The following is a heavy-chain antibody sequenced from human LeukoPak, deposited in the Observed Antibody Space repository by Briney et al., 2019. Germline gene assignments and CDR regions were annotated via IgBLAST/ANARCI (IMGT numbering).Heavy chain of an antibody. J-gene: IGHJ3*02. CDR3: ARSRCTSISCASRGAFDI. V-gene: IGHV4-4*07. CDR1: GGSISNYY. CDR2: IFPGGST. Sequence: SETLSLTCTVSGGSISNYYWSWIRQPAGKGLELIGRIFPGGSTNYNPSLKSRVTMSVDTSKNQFSLKLGSVTAADTAVYYCARSRCTSISCASRGAFDIWGQGTMVTVSS. D-gene: IGHD2-2*01.